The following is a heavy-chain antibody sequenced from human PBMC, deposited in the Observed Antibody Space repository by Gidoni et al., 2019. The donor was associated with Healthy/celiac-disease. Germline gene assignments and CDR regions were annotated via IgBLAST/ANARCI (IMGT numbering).Heavy chain of an antibody. V-gene: IGHV4-31*03. CDR3: ARVGGATIPDAFDI. CDR2: IYYSGST. D-gene: IGHD2-15*01. J-gene: IGHJ3*02. CDR1: GGSISRGGYY. Sequence: QVQLQESGPGLLKPPQTLSPTCTVSGGSISRGGYYWSWIRQHPGKGLAWIGYIYYSGSTYYNPSLKSRVTISVDTSKNQFSLKLSSVTAADTAVYYCARVGGATIPDAFDIWGQGTMVTVSS.